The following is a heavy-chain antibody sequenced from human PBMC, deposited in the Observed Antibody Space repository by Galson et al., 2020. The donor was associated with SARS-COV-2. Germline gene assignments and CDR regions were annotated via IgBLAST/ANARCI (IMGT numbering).Heavy chain of an antibody. Sequence: ASVKVSCKASGYTFTSYGISWVRQAPGQGLEWMGWISAYNGNTNYAQKLQGRVTMTTDTSTSTAYMELRSLRSDDTAVYYCARDQILAYYDSSGNWYFDLWGRGTLVTVSS. V-gene: IGHV1-18*01. CDR2: ISAYNGNT. J-gene: IGHJ2*01. D-gene: IGHD3-22*01. CDR1: GYTFTSYG. CDR3: ARDQILAYYDSSGNWYFDL.